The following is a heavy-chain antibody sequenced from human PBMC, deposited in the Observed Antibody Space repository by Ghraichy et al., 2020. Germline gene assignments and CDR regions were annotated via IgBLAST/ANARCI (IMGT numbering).Heavy chain of an antibody. CDR3: ARYGGILYYRVAFDF. D-gene: IGHD4-23*01. CDR1: GGSISSSSYY. Sequence: SETLSLTCTVSGGSISSSSYYCGLIRQPRGKGLEWIGSIYYSGSTYYNPSLKSRVTISVDTSKNQFSLKLSSVTAAETAVYYCARYGGILYYRVAFDFWGQGTLVTVSS. J-gene: IGHJ3*01. V-gene: IGHV4-39*07. CDR2: IYYSGST.